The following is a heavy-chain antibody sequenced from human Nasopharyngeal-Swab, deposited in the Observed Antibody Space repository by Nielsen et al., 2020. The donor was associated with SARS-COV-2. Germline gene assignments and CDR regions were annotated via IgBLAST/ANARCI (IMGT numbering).Heavy chain of an antibody. Sequence: GGSLRLSCKGSGYRFTSYWIGWVRQMPGKGLEWMGIIYPGDSDTRYSPSFQGQVTMSADKSISTAYLQWSSLKASDTAIYYCARLDRYGEYFQHWGQGTLVTVSS. D-gene: IGHD5-18*01. J-gene: IGHJ1*01. CDR3: ARLDRYGEYFQH. CDR1: GYRFTSYW. CDR2: IYPGDSDT. V-gene: IGHV5-51*01.